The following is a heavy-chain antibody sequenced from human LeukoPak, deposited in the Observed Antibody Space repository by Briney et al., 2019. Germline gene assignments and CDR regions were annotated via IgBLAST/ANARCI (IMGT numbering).Heavy chain of an antibody. V-gene: IGHV3-23*01. Sequence: GGSLRLSCAASGFTFSSYAMSWVRQAPGKGLEWVSGISGSGGNTYYADSAKGRFTISRDNPKNTLYLQMNSVRAEDTPVYYCANVPGGLGGVDFWGQGTLVTVSS. J-gene: IGHJ4*02. D-gene: IGHD3-10*01. CDR2: ISGSGGNT. CDR3: ANVPGGLGGVDF. CDR1: GFTFSSYA.